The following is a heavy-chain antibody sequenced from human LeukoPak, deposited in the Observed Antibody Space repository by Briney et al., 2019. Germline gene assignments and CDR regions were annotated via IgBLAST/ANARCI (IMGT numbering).Heavy chain of an antibody. Sequence: ASVKVSCKASGYTFICYYMHWVRQAPGQGLEWMGWINPNSGGTNYAQKFQGRVTMTRDTSISTAYMELSRLRSDDTAVYYCARSYGSGNYYMDVWGKGTTVTVSS. CDR3: ARSYGSGNYYMDV. V-gene: IGHV1-2*02. CDR2: INPNSGGT. D-gene: IGHD3-10*01. CDR1: GYTFICYY. J-gene: IGHJ6*03.